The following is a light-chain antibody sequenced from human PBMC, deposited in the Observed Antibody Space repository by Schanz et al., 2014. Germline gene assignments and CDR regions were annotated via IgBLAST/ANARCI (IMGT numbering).Light chain of an antibody. CDR1: QSVSTN. Sequence: IVMTQSPATLSVSPGERATLSCRASQSVSTNLAWYQQKPGQAPRLLIYDASTRATGIPARFSGSGSGTEFTLTISSLQSEDFAVYYCQQYSNWPRTFGQGTKVEIK. CDR2: DAS. J-gene: IGKJ1*01. V-gene: IGKV3-15*01. CDR3: QQYSNWPRT.